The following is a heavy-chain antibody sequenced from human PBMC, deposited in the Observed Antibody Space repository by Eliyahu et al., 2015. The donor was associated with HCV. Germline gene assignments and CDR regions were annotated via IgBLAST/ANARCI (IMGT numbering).Heavy chain of an antibody. CDR2: YTTGGST. CDR3: ARSGYDYFYYYYMDV. CDR1: GGSISSGSYY. D-gene: IGHD5-12*01. Sequence: QVQLQESGPGLVKPSQTLSLTCTVSGGSISSGSYYWSWIRQPAGKGLEGWVGRYTTGGSTHNPSLKSRVTISVDTSKNQFSLKLSSVTAADTAVYYCARSGYDYFYYYYMDVWGKGTTVTVSS. V-gene: IGHV4-61*02. J-gene: IGHJ6*03.